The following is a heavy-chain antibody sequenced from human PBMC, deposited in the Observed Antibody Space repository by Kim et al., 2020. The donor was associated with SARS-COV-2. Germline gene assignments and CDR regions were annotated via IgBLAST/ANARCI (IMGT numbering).Heavy chain of an antibody. D-gene: IGHD3-10*01. V-gene: IGHV3-23*01. J-gene: IGHJ4*02. CDR3: AKLRVRGINFDY. Sequence: GGSLRLSCAASGFTFSSYAMSWVRQAPGKGLEWVSAISGSGGSTYYADYVKGRFTISRDNSKNTLYLQMNSLRAEDTAVYYCAKLRVRGINFDYWGQGTLVTVSS. CDR1: GFTFSSYA. CDR2: ISGSGGST.